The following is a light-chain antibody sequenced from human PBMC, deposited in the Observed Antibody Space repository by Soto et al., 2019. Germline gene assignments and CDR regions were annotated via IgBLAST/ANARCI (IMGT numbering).Light chain of an antibody. Sequence: QSVLTQPASVSGSPGQSITISCTGTSSDVGGYNYVSWYQQHPGKAPKLMIYDVSNRPSGVFNRFSGSKSGNTASLTISWLQAEDEADYYCSSYTSSSTQVFGTGTKVTVL. J-gene: IGLJ1*01. V-gene: IGLV2-14*01. CDR1: SSDVGGYNY. CDR3: SSYTSSSTQV. CDR2: DVS.